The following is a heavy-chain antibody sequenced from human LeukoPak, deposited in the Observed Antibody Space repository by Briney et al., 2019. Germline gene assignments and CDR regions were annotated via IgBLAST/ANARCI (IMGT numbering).Heavy chain of an antibody. J-gene: IGHJ4*02. Sequence: GGSLRLSCVASGFMFNKYGMSWVRQAPGKGLEWVSVISGGGGRTYYGDSVKGRFTIFRDNSKNTVYLQMNSLRAEDTAVYYCAKDVRDIVVLIDTYMYWGQGTLVTVSS. CDR1: GFMFNKYG. V-gene: IGHV3-23*01. D-gene: IGHD2-21*01. CDR2: ISGGGGRT. CDR3: AKDVRDIVVLIDTYMY.